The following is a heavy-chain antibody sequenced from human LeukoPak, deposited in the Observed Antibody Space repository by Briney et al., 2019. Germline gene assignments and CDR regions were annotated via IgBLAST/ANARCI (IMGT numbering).Heavy chain of an antibody. CDR1: RYTFSSYG. J-gene: IGHJ4*02. CDR2: VSAYNGNT. CDR3: ARDSLYCSSTSCYLGNLFDY. D-gene: IGHD2-2*01. V-gene: IGHV1-18*01. Sequence: ASVKGSSKASRYTFSSYGISSGRQAPGQRLEWVGWVSAYNGNTNYAQKLQGRVTMTTDTSTSTAYMELSRLRSDDTAVYYCARDSLYCSSTSCYLGNLFDYWGQGTLVTVSS.